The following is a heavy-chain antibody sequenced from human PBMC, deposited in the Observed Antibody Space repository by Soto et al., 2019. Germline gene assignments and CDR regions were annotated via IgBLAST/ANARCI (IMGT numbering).Heavy chain of an antibody. J-gene: IGHJ6*02. CDR1: GCSISSYY. V-gene: IGHV4-4*07. D-gene: IGHD2-15*01. CDR3: ARVTEVAYYYYGMDV. CDR2: IYTSGST. Sequence: SETLTLTCTVSGCSISSYYWSWIRQPAGKGLEWIGRIYTSGSTNYNPSLKSRVTMSVDTSKNQFSLKLSSVTAADTAVYYCARVTEVAYYYYGMDVWGQGTTVTVSS.